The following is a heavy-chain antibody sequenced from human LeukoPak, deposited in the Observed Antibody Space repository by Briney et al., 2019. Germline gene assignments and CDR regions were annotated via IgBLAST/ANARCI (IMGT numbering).Heavy chain of an antibody. Sequence: PGGSLRLSCKGSGYSFTNYRISWVRHMPGRGLEWMGWIDASDYDTNDSPSFKGHVTISADKSSSTAYLQWSSLKASDTAIYYCARHVLYSYGPRWWFDPWGQGTLVTVSS. CDR3: ARHVLYSYGPRWWFDP. J-gene: IGHJ5*02. CDR2: IDASDYDT. D-gene: IGHD5-18*01. CDR1: GYSFTNYR. V-gene: IGHV5-10-1*01.